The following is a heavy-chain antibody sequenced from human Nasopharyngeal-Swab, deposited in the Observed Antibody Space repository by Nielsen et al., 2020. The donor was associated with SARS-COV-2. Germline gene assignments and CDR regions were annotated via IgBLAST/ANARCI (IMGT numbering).Heavy chain of an antibody. CDR3: ARDYGCNLGF. CDR2: ISYDGSNK. V-gene: IGHV3-30-3*01. CDR1: GFTFSSYA. D-gene: IGHD4-23*01. Sequence: GGSLRLSCAASGFTFSSYAMHWVRQAPGKGLEWVEDISYDGSNKYYADSVKGRFTISRDNSKNTLYLQMNSLRAADTAVYYCARDYGCNLGFLGQGTMVTVSS. J-gene: IGHJ3*01.